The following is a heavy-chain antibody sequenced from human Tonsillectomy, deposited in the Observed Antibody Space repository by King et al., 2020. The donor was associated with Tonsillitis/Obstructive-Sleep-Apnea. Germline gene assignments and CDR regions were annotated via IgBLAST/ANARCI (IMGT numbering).Heavy chain of an antibody. Sequence: VQLVESGGGLVQPGGSLRLSCAASGFTVSSNYMSWVRQAPGKGLEWVSVIYSGGSTYYADSVKGRFTISRDNSKNTLYLQMNSLRAEDTAVYYCARERGGSYPLVDNDAFDIWGQGTMVTVSS. CDR3: ARERGGSYPLVDNDAFDI. J-gene: IGHJ3*02. D-gene: IGHD1-26*01. V-gene: IGHV3-66*01. CDR1: GFTVSSNY. CDR2: IYSGGST.